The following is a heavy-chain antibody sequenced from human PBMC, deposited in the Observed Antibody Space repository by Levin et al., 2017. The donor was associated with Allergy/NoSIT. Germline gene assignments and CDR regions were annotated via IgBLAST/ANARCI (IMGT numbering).Heavy chain of an antibody. Sequence: LSLPCAASGFIFRSYGMHWVRQAPGKGLEWVAVISSDGRNKYYADSVKGRFTISRDNSKNTLYVQMNSLRAEDTAVYYCAKVSYYDFWSGPDYWGQGTLVTVSS. D-gene: IGHD3-3*01. J-gene: IGHJ4*02. CDR1: GFIFRSYG. CDR3: AKVSYYDFWSGPDY. CDR2: ISSDGRNK. V-gene: IGHV3-30*18.